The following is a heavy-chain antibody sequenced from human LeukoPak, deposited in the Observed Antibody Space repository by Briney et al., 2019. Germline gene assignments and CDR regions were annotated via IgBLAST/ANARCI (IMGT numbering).Heavy chain of an antibody. J-gene: IGHJ5*02. CDR1: GGSISSYY. V-gene: IGHV4-59*01. CDR2: IYYSGST. CDR3: ARDHAIRDGYNYFWFDP. Sequence: PSETLSLTCTVSGGSISSYYWSWIRQPPGKGLEWIGYIYYSGSTNYNPSLKSRVTISVDTSKNQFSLKLSSVTAADTAVYYCARDHAIRDGYNYFWFDPWGQGTLVTVSS. D-gene: IGHD5-24*01.